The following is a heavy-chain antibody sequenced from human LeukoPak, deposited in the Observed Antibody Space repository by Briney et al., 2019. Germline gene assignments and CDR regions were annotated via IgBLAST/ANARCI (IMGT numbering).Heavy chain of an antibody. CDR3: ARDHCSSTSCYQYYYYYYMDV. Sequence: GGSLRLSCAASGFTFSSYSMNWVRQAPGKGLEWVSYISSSSSTIYYADSVKGRFTISRDNAKNSLYLQMNSLRAEDTAVYYCARDHCSSTSCYQYYYYYYMDVWGQGTLVTVSS. J-gene: IGHJ6*03. V-gene: IGHV3-48*01. CDR1: GFTFSSYS. D-gene: IGHD2-2*01. CDR2: ISSSSSTI.